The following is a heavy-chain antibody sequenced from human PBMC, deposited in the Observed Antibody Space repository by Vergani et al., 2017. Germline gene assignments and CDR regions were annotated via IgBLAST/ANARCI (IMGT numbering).Heavy chain of an antibody. CDR1: GGSISSYY. J-gene: IGHJ6*02. CDR3: ATRPWSGYFYYYYYGMDV. CDR2: ISYDGSNK. D-gene: IGHD3-3*01. Sequence: QVQLQESGPGLVKPSETLSLTCTVSGGSISSYYWSWIRQPPGKGLEWVAVISYDGSNKYYADSVKGRFTISRDNSKNTLYLQMNSLRAEDTAVYYCATRPWSGYFYYYYYGMDVWGQGTTVTVSS. V-gene: IGHV3-30*03.